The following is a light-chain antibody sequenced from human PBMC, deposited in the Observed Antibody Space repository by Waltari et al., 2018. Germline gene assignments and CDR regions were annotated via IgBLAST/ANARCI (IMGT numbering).Light chain of an antibody. CDR3: QQSDSVPRT. CDR2: AAS. CDR1: QRIDNY. V-gene: IGKV1-39*01. Sequence: DIQMTQSPSSLSASVGDRVTITCRASQRIDNYVNWYQQRPGKAPKLLIFAASRLQSGVPARFSGSGSGTEFTLSISTRQPEDFATYFCQQSDSVPRTFGQGTRVEI. J-gene: IGKJ1*01.